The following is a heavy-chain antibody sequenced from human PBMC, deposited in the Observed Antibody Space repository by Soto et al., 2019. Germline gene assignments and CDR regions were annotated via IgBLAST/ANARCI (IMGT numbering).Heavy chain of an antibody. V-gene: IGHV3-23*01. CDR1: GFTFSSYA. J-gene: IGHJ3*02. CDR2: ISGSGGST. D-gene: IGHD3-3*01. CDR3: AKVPECLSLAFDI. Sequence: PGGSLRLSCAASGFTFSSYAMSWVRQAPGKGLEWVSAISGSGGSTFYADSVKGRFTISRDNSKNTLYLQMNSLRAEDTAVYYCAKVPECLSLAFDIWGQGTMVTVSS.